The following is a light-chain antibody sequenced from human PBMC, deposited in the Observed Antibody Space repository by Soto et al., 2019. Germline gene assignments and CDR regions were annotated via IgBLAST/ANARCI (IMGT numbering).Light chain of an antibody. V-gene: IGKV1-5*01. CDR2: DAS. J-gene: IGKJ1*01. CDR3: QQYNSYPWT. Sequence: DIQMTQSPSTLSAPVGDRVTITCRASHDISSWLAWYQQKPGKAPKLLIYDASTLESGVPSRFSGSESGTEFTLTIISLQPDDFATYYCQQYNSYPWTFGQGTKVDIK. CDR1: HDISSW.